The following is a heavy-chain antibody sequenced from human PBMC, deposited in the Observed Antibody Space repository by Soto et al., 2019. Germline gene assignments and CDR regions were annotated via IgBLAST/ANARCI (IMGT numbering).Heavy chain of an antibody. CDR3: ARSGGVPAADFDY. D-gene: IGHD2-2*01. CDR1: GDSISSYY. V-gene: IGHV4-59*12. J-gene: IGHJ4*02. Sequence: SETLSLTCPVSGDSISSYYWIWIRQPPGKGLEWIGYIYYSGSTYYNPSLKSRVTISVDTSKNQFSLKLSSVTAADTAVYYCARSGGVPAADFDYWGQGTLVTVSS. CDR2: IYYSGST.